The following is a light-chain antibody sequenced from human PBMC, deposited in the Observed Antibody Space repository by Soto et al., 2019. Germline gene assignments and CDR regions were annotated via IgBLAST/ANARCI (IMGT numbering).Light chain of an antibody. Sequence: QPVLTQSSSASASLGSSVKLTCTLSSGHSTYIIAWHQQQPGKAPRYLMKLEGSGSYNKGSGVPDRFSGSSSVADPYPNSHNLQSEAEDDYSCETWDSNTRVFGGGTQLTVL. CDR2: LEGSGSY. CDR3: ETWDSNTRV. V-gene: IGLV4-60*03. J-gene: IGLJ7*01. CDR1: SGHSTYI.